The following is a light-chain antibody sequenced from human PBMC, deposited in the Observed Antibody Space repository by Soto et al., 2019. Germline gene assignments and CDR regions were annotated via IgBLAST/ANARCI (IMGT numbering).Light chain of an antibody. V-gene: IGKV1-5*03. CDR1: QSISSW. CDR2: QAS. Sequence: DIQMTQSPSTLSASVGDRITITCRASQSISSWLAWYQQKPGKAPKLLIYQASSLERGVPSRFSGSGSGTEFTLTSSSLQPDDFATYYCQQYNSYEWTFGQGTKVEIK. CDR3: QQYNSYEWT. J-gene: IGKJ1*01.